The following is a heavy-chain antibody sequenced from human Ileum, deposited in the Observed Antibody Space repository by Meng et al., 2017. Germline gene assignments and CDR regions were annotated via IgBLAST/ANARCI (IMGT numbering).Heavy chain of an antibody. V-gene: IGHV3-21*02. CDR3: ANELRYYFEY. D-gene: IGHD4-23*01. Sequence: EVLLVESVGGLVQPGSSLRLSCAASGFSFSTYTMHWVRQAPGKGLEGVSSITGSGRFIFYADSVKGRFTISRDNAKSSLYLQMNSLRDGDTAVYYCANELRYYFEYWGQGALVTVSS. CDR2: ITGSGRFI. J-gene: IGHJ4*02. CDR1: GFSFSTYT.